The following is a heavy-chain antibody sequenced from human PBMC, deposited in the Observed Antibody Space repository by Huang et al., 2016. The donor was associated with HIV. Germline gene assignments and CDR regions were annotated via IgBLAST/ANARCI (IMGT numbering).Heavy chain of an antibody. V-gene: IGHV3-30*02. D-gene: IGHD3-10*01. J-gene: IGHJ3*02. CDR2: IRYDGSNK. Sequence: QVQLVESGGGVVQPGGSLRLSCAASGFTFSSYGMHWVRQAPGTGLEWVAFIRYDGSNKYYADAGRGRFTISRDNSKNTLYLQMNSLRAEDTAVYYCAKGSMANAFDIWGQGTMVTVSS. CDR3: AKGSMANAFDI. CDR1: GFTFSSYG.